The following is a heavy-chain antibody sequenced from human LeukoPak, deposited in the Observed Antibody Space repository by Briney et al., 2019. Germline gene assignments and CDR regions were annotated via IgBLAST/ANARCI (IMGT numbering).Heavy chain of an antibody. Sequence: GGSLRLSCAASGFTFSSYWMSWVRLAPGKGLEWVANIKQDGSEKYYVDSVKGRFTISRDNAKNSLYLQMNSLRAEDTAVYYCARDSSSWYGGDYYGMDVWGKGTTVTVSS. D-gene: IGHD6-13*01. CDR2: IKQDGSEK. J-gene: IGHJ6*04. V-gene: IGHV3-7*03. CDR3: ARDSSSWYGGDYYGMDV. CDR1: GFTFSSYW.